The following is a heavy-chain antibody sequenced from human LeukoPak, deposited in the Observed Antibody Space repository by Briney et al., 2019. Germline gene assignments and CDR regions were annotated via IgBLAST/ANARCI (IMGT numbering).Heavy chain of an antibody. Sequence: SETLSLTCTVSGGSIISYYWSWIRQPPGKGLEWIGYIYYSGSTNYNPSLKSRVTISVDTSKNQFSLKLSSVTAADTAVYYCAREGYYYGMDVWGQGTTVTVSS. CDR3: AREGYYYGMDV. V-gene: IGHV4-59*01. J-gene: IGHJ6*02. CDR2: IYYSGST. CDR1: GGSIISYY.